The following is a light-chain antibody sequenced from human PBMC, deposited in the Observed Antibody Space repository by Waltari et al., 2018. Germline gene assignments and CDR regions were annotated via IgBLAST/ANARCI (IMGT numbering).Light chain of an antibody. CDR1: QSISSW. Sequence: DIQMTQSPSTLSASVGDRVTITCRASQSISSWLAWYQQKPGKARKLLIYKASSLESGVPSRFSGSGSGTEFTLTISSLQPDGFATYYCQQYNSYSSWTFGQGTKVEIK. CDR2: KAS. V-gene: IGKV1-5*03. J-gene: IGKJ1*01. CDR3: QQYNSYSSWT.